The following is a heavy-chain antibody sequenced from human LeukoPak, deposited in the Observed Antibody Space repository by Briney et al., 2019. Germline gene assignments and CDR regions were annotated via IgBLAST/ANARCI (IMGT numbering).Heavy chain of an antibody. J-gene: IGHJ4*02. CDR2: ISYDGSNK. CDR3: ARSEEGGSGSYWYYFDY. CDR1: GFTFSSYA. D-gene: IGHD3-10*01. Sequence: PGGSLRLSCAASGFTFSSYAMHRVRQAPGKGLEWVAVISYDGSNKYYADSVKGRFTISRDNSKNTLYLQMNSLRAEDTAVYYCARSEEGGSGSYWYYFDYWGQGTLVTVSS. V-gene: IGHV3-30-3*01.